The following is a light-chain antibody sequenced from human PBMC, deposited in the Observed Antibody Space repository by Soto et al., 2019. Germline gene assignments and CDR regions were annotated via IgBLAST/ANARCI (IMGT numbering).Light chain of an antibody. V-gene: IGKV1-27*01. CDR1: QGISNY. CDR2: AAS. Sequence: EIRVTQSLSSLSASVGDRVTITCRASQGISNYLAWYQQKPGKVPKLLIYAASTLQSGVPSRFSGSGSGTDFTLTISSLQPEDFATYYCQQSYSSPRTFAQGTNADIK. CDR3: QQSYSSPRT. J-gene: IGKJ1*01.